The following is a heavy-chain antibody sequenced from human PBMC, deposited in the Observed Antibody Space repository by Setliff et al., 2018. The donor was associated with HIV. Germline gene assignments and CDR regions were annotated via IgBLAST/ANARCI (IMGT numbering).Heavy chain of an antibody. D-gene: IGHD6-19*01. Sequence: ASETLSLTCTVSGDSMTSGSFYWSWVRQPAGKGLEWIGQVHSTLSTNYNPSLKSRLSISADTSKNQFSLNLRFVTAADTALYYCARRTFGSGRFDPWGQGTLVTVSS. CDR1: GDSMTSGSFY. CDR3: ARRTFGSGRFDP. V-gene: IGHV4-61*09. CDR2: VHSTLST. J-gene: IGHJ5*02.